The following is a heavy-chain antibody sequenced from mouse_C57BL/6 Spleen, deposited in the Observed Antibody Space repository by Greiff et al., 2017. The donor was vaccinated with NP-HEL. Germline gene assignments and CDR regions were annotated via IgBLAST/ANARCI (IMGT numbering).Heavy chain of an antibody. CDR2: IHPNSGST. J-gene: IGHJ4*01. Sequence: VQLQQPGAELVKPGASVKLSCKASGYTFTSYWMHWVKQRPGQGLEWIGMIHPNSGSTNYNEKFKSKATLTVDKSSSTAYMQLSSLTSEDSAVYYCARPSDGYYYAMDYWGQGTSVTVSS. V-gene: IGHV1-64*01. D-gene: IGHD2-3*01. CDR3: ARPSDGYYYAMDY. CDR1: GYTFTSYW.